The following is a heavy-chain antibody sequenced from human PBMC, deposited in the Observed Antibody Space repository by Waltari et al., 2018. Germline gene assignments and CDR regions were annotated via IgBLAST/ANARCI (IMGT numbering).Heavy chain of an antibody. Sequence: QVQLVESGGGVVEPGRSLRLTCAASGFIFRAHGMHWVRQAPGKGLEWVASISYDGYNKYYGDSVKGRFTISRDNSAKTLHLQMSSLTTEDTAVYYCARDRWLQSRGYFDYWGQETQVTVSS. CDR2: ISYDGYNK. V-gene: IGHV3-30*03. J-gene: IGHJ4*02. CDR1: GFIFRAHG. D-gene: IGHD3-9*01. CDR3: ARDRWLQSRGYFDY.